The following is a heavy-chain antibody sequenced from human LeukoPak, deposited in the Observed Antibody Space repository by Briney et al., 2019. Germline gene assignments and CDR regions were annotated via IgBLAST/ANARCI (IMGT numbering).Heavy chain of an antibody. V-gene: IGHV4-34*01. Sequence: PSETLSLTCAVYGGSFSGYYWSWIRQPPGKGPEWIGEINHSGSTNYNPSLKSRVTISVDTSKNQFSLKLSSVTAADTAVYYCARGRVVNPMARGVRYYGMDVWAKGPRSPSP. D-gene: IGHD3-10*01. CDR1: GGSFSGYY. J-gene: IGHJ6*02. CDR3: ARGRVVNPMARGVRYYGMDV. CDR2: INHSGST.